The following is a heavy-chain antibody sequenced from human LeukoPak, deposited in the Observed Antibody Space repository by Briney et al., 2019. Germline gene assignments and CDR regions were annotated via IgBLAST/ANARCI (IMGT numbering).Heavy chain of an antibody. J-gene: IGHJ5*02. CDR3: ARGASGIAAAGEGYWFDP. CDR2: IIPIFGTA. D-gene: IGHD6-13*01. Sequence: ASVKVSCKASGGTFSSYAISWVRQAPGQGLEWMGGIIPIFGTANYAQKFQGRVTITADESTSTAYMELSSLRSEDTAVYYCARGASGIAAAGEGYWFDPWGQGTLVTVSS. V-gene: IGHV1-69*13. CDR1: GGTFSSYA.